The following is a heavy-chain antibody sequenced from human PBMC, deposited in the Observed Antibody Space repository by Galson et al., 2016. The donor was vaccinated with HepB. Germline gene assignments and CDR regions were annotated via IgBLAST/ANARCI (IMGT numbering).Heavy chain of an antibody. J-gene: IGHJ4*02. CDR1: GFTFSSYS. CDR2: ISVYRTI. D-gene: IGHD1-1*01. Sequence: SLRLSCAASGFTFSSYSMNWVRQAPGKGLEWVSYISVYRTIYYADSVKGRFTISRDNARNSLYLQVNTLRADDTAVYYCARSVEGHFDYWGQGILVTVSS. V-gene: IGHV3-48*04. CDR3: ARSVEGHFDY.